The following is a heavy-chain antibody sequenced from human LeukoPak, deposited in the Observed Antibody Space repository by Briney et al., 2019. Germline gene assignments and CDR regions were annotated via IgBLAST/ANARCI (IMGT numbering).Heavy chain of an antibody. V-gene: IGHV4-4*07. Sequence: SETLSLTCTVSGGSISNYHWSWIRQPAGKGLGWIGQIHTSGSTNYNPPLKSRVTMSIDTTEDQVSLTIRSVTAADTDFYYCARRDISSGWSFDYWGQGTLVTVSS. D-gene: IGHD6-19*01. J-gene: IGHJ4*02. CDR2: IHTSGST. CDR3: ARRDISSGWSFDY. CDR1: GGSISNYH.